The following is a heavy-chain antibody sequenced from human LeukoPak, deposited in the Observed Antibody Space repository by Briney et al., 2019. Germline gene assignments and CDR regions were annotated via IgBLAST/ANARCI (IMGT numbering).Heavy chain of an antibody. Sequence: GGSLRLSCAASGFTFSSYAMSWVRQAPGKGREWVSAISGSGGSTYYADSVKGRFTISRDNSKNTLYLQMNSLRAEDTAVYYCAKDMGLFGVVLSWGQGTLVTVSS. CDR1: GFTFSSYA. CDR3: AKDMGLFGVVLS. CDR2: ISGSGGST. J-gene: IGHJ4*02. V-gene: IGHV3-23*01. D-gene: IGHD3-3*01.